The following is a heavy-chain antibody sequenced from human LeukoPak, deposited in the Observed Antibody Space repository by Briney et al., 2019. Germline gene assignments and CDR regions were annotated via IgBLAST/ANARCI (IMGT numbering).Heavy chain of an antibody. Sequence: GGSLRLSCAASGFTFSSYAMNWVRQAPGKGLEWVSAISGSGGSTYYADSVKGRFTVSRDSSKNTLYLQMNGLRAEDTAVYSCAKGAGGIGSGTYYDYWGQGTLVTVSS. D-gene: IGHD3-10*01. V-gene: IGHV3-23*01. CDR3: AKGAGGIGSGTYYDY. CDR1: GFTFSSYA. CDR2: ISGSGGST. J-gene: IGHJ4*02.